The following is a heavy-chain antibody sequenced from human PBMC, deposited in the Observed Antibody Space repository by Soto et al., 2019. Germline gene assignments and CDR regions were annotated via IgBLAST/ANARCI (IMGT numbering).Heavy chain of an antibody. CDR1: GYRFTSYW. CDR3: ARKDKSGYFNWFDP. CDR2: IFPSDSDT. D-gene: IGHD3-22*01. J-gene: IGHJ5*02. Sequence: GEALKISCRTSGYRFTSYWIAWERQMPGKVLEWMGIIFPSDSDTRYSPSFQGQVTISADRSTSTVFLQWASLKASDTAVYFCARKDKSGYFNWFDPWGQGXLVTIYS. V-gene: IGHV5-51*01.